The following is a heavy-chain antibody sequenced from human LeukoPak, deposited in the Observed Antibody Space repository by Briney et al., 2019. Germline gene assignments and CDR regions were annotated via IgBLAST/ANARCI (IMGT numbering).Heavy chain of an antibody. J-gene: IGHJ5*02. CDR3: ARIRYSSSCYCFDP. V-gene: IGHV3-7*04. Sequence: GGALRLSCAASGFTLSNYWMSWVRQAPAKGLEWVANIKQDGSEKYYVDSVKGRFTISRDNAKNSLYLQMNSLRVEDTAVYYCARIRYSSSCYCFDPWGQGTLVTVSS. D-gene: IGHD6-13*01. CDR2: IKQDGSEK. CDR1: GFTLSNYW.